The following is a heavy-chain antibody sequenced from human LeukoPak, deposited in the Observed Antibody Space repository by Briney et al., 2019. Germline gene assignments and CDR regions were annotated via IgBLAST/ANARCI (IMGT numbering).Heavy chain of an antibody. V-gene: IGHV3-7*02. Sequence: PGGSLRLSCAASGFTFSSYWMSWVRQAPGKGLEWVANIKQDGSEKYYEDSVKGRFTISRDNAKNSLYLQMNSLRAEDTAVYYCARAGYYDGNSNPPGYWGQGTLVTVSS. CDR3: ARAGYYDGNSNPPGY. CDR2: IKQDGSEK. D-gene: IGHD4-23*01. J-gene: IGHJ4*02. CDR1: GFTFSSYW.